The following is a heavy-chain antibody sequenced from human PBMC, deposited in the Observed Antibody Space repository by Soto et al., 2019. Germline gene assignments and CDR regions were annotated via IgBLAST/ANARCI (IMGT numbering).Heavy chain of an antibody. Sequence: QVQLQESGPRLVKPSGTLSLTCAVSGGSISINDWWSWVRQPPGKGLEWVGDVSHSGSTNYRPALRGRVTISLDRSKKPFSLILTSVTAADTAVYFCARGYDRSASPARYFDFWGQGTLVTVSS. J-gene: IGHJ4*02. D-gene: IGHD3-22*01. CDR2: VSHSGST. CDR1: GGSISINDW. CDR3: ARGYDRSASPARYFDF. V-gene: IGHV4-4*02.